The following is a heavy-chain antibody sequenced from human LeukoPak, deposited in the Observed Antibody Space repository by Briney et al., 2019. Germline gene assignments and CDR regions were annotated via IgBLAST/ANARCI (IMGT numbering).Heavy chain of an antibody. CDR3: ARGPRDDILTGYYFDY. CDR1: GGSISSSSYY. V-gene: IGHV4-39*01. Sequence: SETLSLTCTVSGGSISSSSYYWGWIRQPPGKGLEWIGSIYYSGSTYYNPSLKSRVTISVDTSKNQFSLKLSSVTAADTAVYYCARGPRDDILTGYYFDYWGQGTLVTVSS. CDR2: IYYSGST. D-gene: IGHD3-9*01. J-gene: IGHJ4*02.